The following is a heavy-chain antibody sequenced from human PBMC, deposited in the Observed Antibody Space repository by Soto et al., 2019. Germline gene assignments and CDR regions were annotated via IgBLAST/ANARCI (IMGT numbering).Heavy chain of an antibody. Sequence: GGSLRLSCAASGFTFSSYEMNWVRQAPGKGLEWLSYISGSGTIILYADSVKGRFTISRDNAKNSLYLQMNSLRVEDTAAYYCARDWDFWIVLYRSDAFDLWGQGTMVTVSS. CDR1: GFTFSSYE. J-gene: IGHJ3*01. CDR3: ARDWDFWIVLYRSDAFDL. V-gene: IGHV3-48*03. D-gene: IGHD3-3*01. CDR2: ISGSGTII.